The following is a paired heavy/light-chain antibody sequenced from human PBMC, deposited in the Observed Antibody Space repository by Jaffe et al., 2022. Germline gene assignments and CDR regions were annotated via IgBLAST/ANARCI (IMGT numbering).Light chain of an antibody. J-gene: IGLJ3*02. CDR2: DVS. V-gene: IGLV2-14*03. CDR1: SSDVGGYNY. CDR3: SSYTSSIWV. Sequence: QSALTQPASVSGSPGQSITISCTGTSSDVGGYNYVSWYQQHPGKAPKLMIYDVSNRPSGVSNRFSGSKSGNTASLTISGLQAEDEADYYCSSYTSSIWVFGGGTKLTVL.
Heavy chain of an antibody. CDR2: IYPGDSDT. CDR3: ARIRPRNYDFWSGPRGRYYYYMDV. J-gene: IGHJ6*03. V-gene: IGHV5-51*03. Sequence: EVQLVQSGAEVKKPGESLKISCKGSGYSFTSYWIGWVRQMPGKGLEWMGIIYPGDSDTRYSPSFQGQVTISADKSISTAYLQWSSLKASDTAMYYCARIRPRNYDFWSGPRGRYYYYMDVWGKGTTVTVSS. CDR1: GYSFTSYW. D-gene: IGHD3-3*01.